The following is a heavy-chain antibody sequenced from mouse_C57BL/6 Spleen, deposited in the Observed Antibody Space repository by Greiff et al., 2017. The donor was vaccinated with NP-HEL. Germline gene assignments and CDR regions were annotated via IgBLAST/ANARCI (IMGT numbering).Heavy chain of an antibody. J-gene: IGHJ3*01. Sequence: EVQLVESGGGLVKPGGSLKLSCAASGFTFSSYAMSWVRQTPEKRLEWVATISDGGSYTYYPDNVKGRFTISRDNAKNNLYLQMSHLKSEDTAMYYCASPYYSNCAYWGQGTLVTVSA. D-gene: IGHD2-5*01. V-gene: IGHV5-4*01. CDR3: ASPYYSNCAY. CDR1: GFTFSSYA. CDR2: ISDGGSYT.